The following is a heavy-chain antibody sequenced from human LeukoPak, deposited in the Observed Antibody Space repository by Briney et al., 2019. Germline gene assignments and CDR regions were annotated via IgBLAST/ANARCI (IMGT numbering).Heavy chain of an antibody. Sequence: SETLSLTCTVSGGSISSGSYYWSWIRQPAGKGLEWIGRIYTSGSTNYNPSLKSRVTISVDTSKNQFSLKLSSVAAADTAVYYCARFSGYNYTRNYWGQGTLVTVSS. J-gene: IGHJ4*02. CDR2: IYTSGST. CDR1: GGSISSGSYY. CDR3: ARFSGYNYTRNY. D-gene: IGHD5-24*01. V-gene: IGHV4-61*02.